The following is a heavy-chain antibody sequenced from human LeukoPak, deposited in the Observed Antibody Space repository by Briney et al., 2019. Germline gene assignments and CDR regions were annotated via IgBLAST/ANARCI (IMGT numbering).Heavy chain of an antibody. CDR3: ATDWDYYDSSGYQLDAFDI. V-gene: IGHV1-18*01. J-gene: IGHJ3*02. CDR1: GYTFTSYG. D-gene: IGHD3-22*01. Sequence: ASVKVSRKASGYTFTSYGISWVRQAPGQGLEWMGWISAYNGNTNYAQKLQGRVTMTTDTSTSTAYMELRSLRSDDTAVYYCATDWDYYDSSGYQLDAFDIWGQGTMVTVSS. CDR2: ISAYNGNT.